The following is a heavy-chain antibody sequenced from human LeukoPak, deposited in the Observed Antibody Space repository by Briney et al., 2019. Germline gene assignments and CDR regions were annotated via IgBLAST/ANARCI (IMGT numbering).Heavy chain of an antibody. CDR1: GFTFSDHY. V-gene: IGHV3-30*02. Sequence: GGSLRLSCAASGFTFSDHYMDWVRQAPGKGLEWVAFIRYDGSNKYYADSVKGRFTISRDNSKNSLYLQMNSLRAEDTAVYYCARDHGNGDYDWYYTLENLFDYWGQGTLVTVSS. CDR3: ARDHGNGDYDWYYTLENLFDY. D-gene: IGHD4-17*01. J-gene: IGHJ4*02. CDR2: IRYDGSNK.